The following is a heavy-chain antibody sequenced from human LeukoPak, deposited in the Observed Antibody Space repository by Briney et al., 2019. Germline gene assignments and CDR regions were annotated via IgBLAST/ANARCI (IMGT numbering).Heavy chain of an antibody. CDR2: ISSSSTTI. Sequence: SGGSLRLSCAASGFTLSDYSMNWVCQAPGKGLEWGSYISSSSTTIFYADSVKGRFTISRDNAKNSLFLQMNGLRDEDTALYYCARERVIAAAGDGFDSWGQGTLVTVSS. D-gene: IGHD2-21*01. J-gene: IGHJ4*02. CDR3: ARERVIAAAGDGFDS. CDR1: GFTLSDYS. V-gene: IGHV3-48*02.